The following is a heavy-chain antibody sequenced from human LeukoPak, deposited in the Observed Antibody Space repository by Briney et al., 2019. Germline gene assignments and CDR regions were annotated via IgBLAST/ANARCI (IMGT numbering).Heavy chain of an antibody. V-gene: IGHV4-4*09. CDR3: ARHQVLAAAGTFWFDP. D-gene: IGHD6-13*01. Sequence: SETLSLTCTVSGGSISSYYWSWIRQPPGKGLEWIGYIYTSGSTNYNPSLKSRVTISVDTSKNQFSLKLSSVTAADTAVYYCARHQVLAAAGTFWFDPWGQGTLVTVSS. CDR2: IYTSGST. J-gene: IGHJ5*02. CDR1: GGSISSYY.